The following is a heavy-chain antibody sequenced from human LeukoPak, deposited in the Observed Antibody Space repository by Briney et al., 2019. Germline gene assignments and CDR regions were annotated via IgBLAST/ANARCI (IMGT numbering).Heavy chain of an antibody. CDR2: TYYRSKWYN. D-gene: IGHD1-26*01. CDR1: GDCVSSNSAA. V-gene: IGHV6-1*01. CDR3: ARGKPWEGGDYYFDY. J-gene: IGHJ4*02. Sequence: QTLSLTCAISGDCVSSNSAAWNWIRQSPSRGPEWLGRTYYRSKWYNDYAVSVKSRITINPDTSKNQFSLQLNSVTPEDTAVYYCARGKPWEGGDYYFDYWGQGTLVTVSS.